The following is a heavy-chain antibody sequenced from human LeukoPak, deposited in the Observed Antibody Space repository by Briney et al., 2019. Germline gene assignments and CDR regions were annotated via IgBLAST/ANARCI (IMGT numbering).Heavy chain of an antibody. CDR2: INPNSGGT. J-gene: IGHJ4*02. D-gene: IGHD2-2*01. Sequence: ASVKVSCKASGYTFTGYYMHWVRQAPGQGLEWMGWINPNSGGTNYAQKFQGRVTMTRDTSISTAYMELSRLRSDDTAVYYCATRDCSSTSCYLMSSPFDYWGQGTLVTVSS. CDR3: ATRDCSSTSCYLMSSPFDY. V-gene: IGHV1-2*02. CDR1: GYTFTGYY.